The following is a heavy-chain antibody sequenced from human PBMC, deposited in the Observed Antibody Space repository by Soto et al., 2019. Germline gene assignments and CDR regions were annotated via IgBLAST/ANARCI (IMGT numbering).Heavy chain of an antibody. J-gene: IGHJ4*02. D-gene: IGHD6-13*01. CDR3: ARARLTAAGLFDY. Sequence: EVQLVESGGGLIQPGGSLRLSCAASGFTVSSNYMTWVRQAPGKGLEWVSAIYSGGSTYYADSVKGRFTISRDNSKNPLYLQMNSLRAEDTAVYYCARARLTAAGLFDYWGLGTLVTVSS. CDR2: IYSGGST. V-gene: IGHV3-53*01. CDR1: GFTVSSNY.